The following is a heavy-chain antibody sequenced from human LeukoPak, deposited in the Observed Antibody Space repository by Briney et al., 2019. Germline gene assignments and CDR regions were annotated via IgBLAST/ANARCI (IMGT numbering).Heavy chain of an antibody. D-gene: IGHD3-10*01. V-gene: IGHV4-31*03. CDR1: GGSISSGGYY. CDR2: IYYSGST. J-gene: IGHJ5*02. Sequence: KPSETLSLTCTVSGGSISSGGYYWSWIRQHPGKGLEWIGYIYYSGSTYYNPSLKSRVTISVDTSKNQFSLKLSSVTAADTAVYYCAREVPPHYYGSSWFDPWGQGTLVTVSS. CDR3: AREVPPHYYGSSWFDP.